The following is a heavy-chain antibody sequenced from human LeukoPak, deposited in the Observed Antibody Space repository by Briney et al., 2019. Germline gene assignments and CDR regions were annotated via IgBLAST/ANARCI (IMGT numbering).Heavy chain of an antibody. V-gene: IGHV4-59*01. CDR3: ARGGYGYNRWDYFDY. J-gene: IGHJ4*02. CDR1: GGSISSFF. CDR2: IFSSGST. D-gene: IGHD5-24*01. Sequence: KTSETLSLTCTVSGGSISSFFWSWIRQPPGEGLEWIGSIFSSGSTNYNTSLRSRVSISLDTSKNQFSLKLGSVTAADTAVYFCARGGYGYNRWDYFDYRGPGTLVTVSS.